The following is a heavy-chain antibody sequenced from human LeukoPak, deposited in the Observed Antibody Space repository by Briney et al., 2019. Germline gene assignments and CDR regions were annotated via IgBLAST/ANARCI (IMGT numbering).Heavy chain of an antibody. Sequence: GGSLRLSCAASGFTFSAFAMTWVRQAPGKAPEWIASITGGGNSVFYAESVKGRFTFARDSSKNTLFLHMGSLRAEDTAVYCAKGAGPGKVDWFDPWGQGTQVTVSS. J-gene: IGHJ5*02. V-gene: IGHV3-23*01. CDR1: GFTFSAFA. CDR3: AKGAGPGKVDWFDP. D-gene: IGHD6-13*01. CDR2: ITGGGNSV.